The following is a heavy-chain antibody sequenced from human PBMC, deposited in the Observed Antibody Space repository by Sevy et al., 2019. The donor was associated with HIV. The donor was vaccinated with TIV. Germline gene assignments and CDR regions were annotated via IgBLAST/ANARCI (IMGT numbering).Heavy chain of an antibody. Sequence: ASVKVSCKASGYTFTGDYLHWVRQAPGHGLEWMGRVFPNSGGTNYAQKFQGRVTMTRDTSISTDYMELSRLRSDDTAVYYCARDGGGGTTNSGMDVWGQGTTVTVSS. D-gene: IGHD1-7*01. CDR3: ARDGGGGTTNSGMDV. V-gene: IGHV1-2*06. J-gene: IGHJ6*02. CDR2: VFPNSGGT. CDR1: GYTFTGDY.